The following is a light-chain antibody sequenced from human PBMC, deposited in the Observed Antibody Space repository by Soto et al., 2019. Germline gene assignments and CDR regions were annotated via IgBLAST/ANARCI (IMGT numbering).Light chain of an antibody. J-gene: IGKJ1*01. CDR2: KAS. CDR1: RVIVLG. Sequence: DIQMTQSPSPLFAPVGDRFTFICRASRVIVLGLAWYQQEPGKAPKLLIHKASSLQSGVPSRFSGSGSGTDFTLTISSLHPDDFATYYCQQYNSYSPTFGQGTRVEIK. V-gene: IGKV1-5*03. CDR3: QQYNSYSPT.